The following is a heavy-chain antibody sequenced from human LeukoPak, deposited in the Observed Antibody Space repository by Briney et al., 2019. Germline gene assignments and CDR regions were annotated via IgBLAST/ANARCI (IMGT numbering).Heavy chain of an antibody. J-gene: IGHJ4*02. V-gene: IGHV4-38-2*02. Sequence: SETLSLTCTVSGYSISSGYYWGWIRQPPGKGLEWIGSIYHSGSTYYNPSLKSRVTISVDTSKSQFSLKLSSVTAADTAVYYCASLGTMVRGVIDYWGQGTLVTVSS. D-gene: IGHD3-10*01. CDR3: ASLGTMVRGVIDY. CDR1: GYSISSGYY. CDR2: IYHSGST.